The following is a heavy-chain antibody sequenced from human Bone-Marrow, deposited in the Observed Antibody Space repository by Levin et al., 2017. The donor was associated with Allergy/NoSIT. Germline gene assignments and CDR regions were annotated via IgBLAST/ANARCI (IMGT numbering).Heavy chain of an antibody. D-gene: IGHD3-22*01. J-gene: IGHJ4*02. V-gene: IGHV3-11*01. CDR1: GFIFPDYY. CDR2: ISASTHTI. Sequence: PSETLSLTCAASGFIFPDYYMSWIRQPPGRGLEWVSYISASTHTIYYADSVRGRFTISRDNGANSLYLQMNNLRGEDTAVYYCARGSDQYYDSSGYFQSWGQGTVVTVSS. CDR3: ARGSDQYYDSSGYFQS.